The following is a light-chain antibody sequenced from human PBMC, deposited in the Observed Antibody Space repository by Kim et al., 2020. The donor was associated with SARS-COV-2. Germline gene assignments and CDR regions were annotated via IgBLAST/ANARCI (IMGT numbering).Light chain of an antibody. CDR3: QQYRYWPIT. Sequence: VSPGGGATLSGSASQSVDINVAWYQQKTGQPPRLLIYRASTRATGIPARFSGSGSGTDFSLTISSLQSEDLALYYCQQYRYWPITFGQGTRLEIK. J-gene: IGKJ5*01. V-gene: IGKV3-15*01. CDR1: QSVDIN. CDR2: RAS.